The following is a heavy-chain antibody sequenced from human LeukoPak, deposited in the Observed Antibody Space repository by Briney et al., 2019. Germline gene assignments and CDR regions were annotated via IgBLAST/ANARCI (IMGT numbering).Heavy chain of an antibody. CDR3: ARHKFGPYYFDY. CDR2: IYYSGST. Sequence: SETLSLTCTVSGGSISSYYWSWIRQPPGKGLEWIGYIYYSGSTNYNPSLKSRVTISVDTSKNQFSLKLSSVTAADTAVYYCARHKFGPYYFDYWGQGTLVTVSS. D-gene: IGHD3-10*01. CDR1: GGSISSYY. V-gene: IGHV4-59*08. J-gene: IGHJ4*02.